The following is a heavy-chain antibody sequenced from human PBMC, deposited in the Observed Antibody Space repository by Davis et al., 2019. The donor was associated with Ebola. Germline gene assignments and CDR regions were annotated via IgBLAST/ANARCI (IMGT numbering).Heavy chain of an antibody. CDR1: GYSFTGYW. D-gene: IGHD6-13*01. CDR3: ARLLEQQLAYYFDY. Sequence: GESLKISCKGSGYSFTGYWIGWVRQMPGKGLEWMGIIYPGDSDTRYSPSFQGQVTISADKSISTAYLQWSSLKAPDTAMYYCARLLEQQLAYYFDYWGQGTLVTVSS. J-gene: IGHJ4*02. CDR2: IYPGDSDT. V-gene: IGHV5-51*01.